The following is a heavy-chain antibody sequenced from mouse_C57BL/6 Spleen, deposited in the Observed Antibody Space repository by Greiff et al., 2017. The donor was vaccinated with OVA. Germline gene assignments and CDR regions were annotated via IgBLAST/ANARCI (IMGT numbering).Heavy chain of an antibody. CDR2: IWSGGST. Sequence: QVQLKESGPGLVQPSQSLSITCTVSGFSLTSYGVHWVRQSPGKGLEWLGVIWSGGSTDYNAAFISRLSISKDNSKSQVFFKMNSLQADDTAIYYCARNLDYDGYYGAMDYWGQGTSVTVSS. V-gene: IGHV2-2*01. J-gene: IGHJ4*01. CDR3: ARNLDYDGYYGAMDY. CDR1: GFSLTSYG. D-gene: IGHD2-3*01.